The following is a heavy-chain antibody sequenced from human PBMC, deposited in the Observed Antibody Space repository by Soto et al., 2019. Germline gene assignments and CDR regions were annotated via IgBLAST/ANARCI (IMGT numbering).Heavy chain of an antibody. CDR2: IYHSGST. CDR1: GDSMSSSNW. Sequence: SETLSLTCAVSGDSMSSSNWRSWVRQPPGKGLEWIGEIYHSGSTNYNPSLKSRVTISVDKSKNQFSLKLSSVAAADTAVYYCARVRVWDDQEHFDYWGQGTLVTVSS. J-gene: IGHJ4*02. CDR3: ARVRVWDDQEHFDY. V-gene: IGHV4-4*02. D-gene: IGHD1-1*01.